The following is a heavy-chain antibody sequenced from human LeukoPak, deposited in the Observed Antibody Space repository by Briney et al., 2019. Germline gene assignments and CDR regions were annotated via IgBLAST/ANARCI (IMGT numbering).Heavy chain of an antibody. J-gene: IGHJ4*02. CDR1: GYTFTSYG. D-gene: IGHD3-9*01. CDR2: ISAYNGNT. Sequence: GASVKVSYKASGYTFTSYGISWVRQAPAQGLEWLGWISAYNGNTNYPQKLQGRVTMTTDTSTSTAYMELRSLRSDDTAVYYCARDGDLRYFDWLLISIDYWGQGTLVTVSS. V-gene: IGHV1-18*01. CDR3: ARDGDLRYFDWLLISIDY.